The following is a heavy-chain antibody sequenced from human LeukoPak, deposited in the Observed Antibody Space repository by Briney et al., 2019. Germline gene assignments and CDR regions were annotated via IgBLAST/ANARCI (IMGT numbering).Heavy chain of an antibody. CDR1: GYTFTIYA. V-gene: IGHV1-3*01. Sequence: ASVKDSCKASGYTFTIYAMHCVRPAPGQRRERVGWINAGNGNTKNSQKFQGRVTITRDTTASTAYMELRSLRSENTAVYYCVRYYDYLAPYGMDGWGQGTKVTVSS. CDR3: VRYYDYLAPYGMDG. J-gene: IGHJ6*01. CDR2: INAGNGNT. D-gene: IGHD3-16*01.